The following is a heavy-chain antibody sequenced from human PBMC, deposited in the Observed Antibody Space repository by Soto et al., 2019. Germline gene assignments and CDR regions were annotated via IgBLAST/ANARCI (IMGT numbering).Heavy chain of an antibody. D-gene: IGHD3-22*01. CDR2: INSGGSST. CDR1: GFTFSSYA. V-gene: IGHV3-74*01. CDR3: ARADRVVINSGFDY. J-gene: IGHJ4*02. Sequence: PGGSLRLSCAASGFTFSSYAMSWVRQAPGKGLVWVSRINSGGSSTSYADPVKGRFTISRDNAKNTLYLQMNSLRAEDTAVYYCARADRVVINSGFDYWGQGTLVTVSS.